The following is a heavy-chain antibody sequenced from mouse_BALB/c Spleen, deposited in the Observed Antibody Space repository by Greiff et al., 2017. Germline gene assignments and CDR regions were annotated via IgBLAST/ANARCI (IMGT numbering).Heavy chain of an antibody. CDR3: ARDKGVTGTTYFDY. J-gene: IGHJ2*01. CDR2: IRNKANGYTT. Sequence: EVQLVESGGGLVQPGGSLRLSCATSGFTFTDYYMSWVRQPPGKALEWLGFIRNKANGYTTEYSASVKGRFTISRDNSQSILYLQMNTLRAEDSATYYCARDKGVTGTTYFDYWGQGTTLTVSS. D-gene: IGHD4-1*01. V-gene: IGHV7-3*02. CDR1: GFTFTDYY.